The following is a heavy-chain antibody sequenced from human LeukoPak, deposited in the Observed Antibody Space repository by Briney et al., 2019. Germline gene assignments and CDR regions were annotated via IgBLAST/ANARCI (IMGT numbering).Heavy chain of an antibody. CDR2: IYYSGST. D-gene: IGHD5-12*01. J-gene: IGHJ6*02. Sequence: SETLFLTCTVSGGSISSYYWSWIRQPPGKGLEWIGYIYYSGSTNYNPSLKSRVTISVDTSKNQFSLKLSSVTAADTAVYYCARRDIRTLGWAPMDVWGQGTTVTVSS. CDR1: GGSISSYY. V-gene: IGHV4-59*08. CDR3: ARRDIRTLGWAPMDV.